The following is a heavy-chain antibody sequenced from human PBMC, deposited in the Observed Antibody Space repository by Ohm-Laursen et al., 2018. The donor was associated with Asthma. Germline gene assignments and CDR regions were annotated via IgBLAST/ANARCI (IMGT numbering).Heavy chain of an antibody. D-gene: IGHD2/OR15-2a*01. CDR2: VKSKTEGGTT. CDR3: TTGIAYGMDV. V-gene: IGHV3-15*01. Sequence: SLRLSCAASGFTFSNAWMSWVRQAPGKGLEWVGRVKSKTEGGTTDYAAPVKGRFTISRDDSKNTLYLQMNSLKTEDTAVYYCTTGIAYGMDVWGQGTTVTVSS. J-gene: IGHJ6*02. CDR1: GFTFSNAW.